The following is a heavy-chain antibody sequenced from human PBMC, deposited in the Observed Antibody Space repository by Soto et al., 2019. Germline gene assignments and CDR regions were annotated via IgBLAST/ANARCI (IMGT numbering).Heavy chain of an antibody. CDR1: GGSISSYY. D-gene: IGHD3-3*01. Sequence: LSLTCTVSGGSISSYYWSWIRQPPGKGLEWIGYIYYSGSTNYNPSLKSRVTISVDTSKNQFSLKLSSVTAADTAVYYCARGPSITIFGVVINGYMDVWGKGTTVTVSS. CDR2: IYYSGST. CDR3: ARGPSITIFGVVINGYMDV. V-gene: IGHV4-59*01. J-gene: IGHJ6*03.